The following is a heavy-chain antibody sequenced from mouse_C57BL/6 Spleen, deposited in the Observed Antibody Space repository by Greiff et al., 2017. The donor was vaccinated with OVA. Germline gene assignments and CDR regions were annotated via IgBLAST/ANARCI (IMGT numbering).Heavy chain of an antibody. D-gene: IGHD1-1*01. J-gene: IGHJ2*01. CDR2: IDPETGGT. Sequence: VQLQQSGAELVRPGASVTLSCKASGYTFTDYEMHWVKQTPVHGLEWIGAIDPETGGTAYNQKFKGKAILTADKSSSTAYMELRSLTSEDSAVYYCTRGITTVASDYWGQGTTLTVSS. V-gene: IGHV1-15*01. CDR3: TRGITTVASDY. CDR1: GYTFTDYE.